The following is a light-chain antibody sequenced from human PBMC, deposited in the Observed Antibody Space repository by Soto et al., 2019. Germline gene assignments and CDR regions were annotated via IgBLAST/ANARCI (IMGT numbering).Light chain of an antibody. Sequence: QSVLTQPPSVSGAPGQRVTISCIGTTSNIGAGFDVHWYQQFPGTAPKLLIYGGTTRPSGVPDRFSGSQSGTSAFLTITGLQPGDEADYYCQSYDSSLSGAGVFGGGTKLTVL. CDR3: QSYDSSLSGAGV. CDR1: TSNIGAGFD. J-gene: IGLJ3*02. CDR2: GGT. V-gene: IGLV1-40*01.